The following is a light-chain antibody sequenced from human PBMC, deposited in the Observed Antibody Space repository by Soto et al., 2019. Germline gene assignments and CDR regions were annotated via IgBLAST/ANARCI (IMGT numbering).Light chain of an antibody. V-gene: IGLV4-69*01. CDR3: QTWGSGIVV. CDR2: LNGDGSH. J-gene: IGLJ2*01. Sequence: QSVLTQSPSASASLGASVKLTCTLSRWHINDAIAWHQQQSEKGPRYLLKLNGDGSHSKGDGVPDRFSVSSSGAERYLTIPKLQSEDEADYYSQTWGSGIVVFGGGTQLTVL. CDR1: RWHINDA.